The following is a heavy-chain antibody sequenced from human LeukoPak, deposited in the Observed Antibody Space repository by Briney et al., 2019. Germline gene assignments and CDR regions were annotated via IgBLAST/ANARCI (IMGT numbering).Heavy chain of an antibody. CDR3: ARGAVPTQNWFDP. J-gene: IGHJ5*02. CDR2: IYYSGTT. CDR1: GGSISSYF. V-gene: IGHV4-59*01. D-gene: IGHD1-1*01. Sequence: SETLSLTCTVSGGSISSYFWSWIRQPPGKGLEWIGYIYYSGTTKYNPSLKSRVTISVDTSKNQFPLKLSSVTAADTAVYYCARGAVPTQNWFDPWGQGTLATVSS.